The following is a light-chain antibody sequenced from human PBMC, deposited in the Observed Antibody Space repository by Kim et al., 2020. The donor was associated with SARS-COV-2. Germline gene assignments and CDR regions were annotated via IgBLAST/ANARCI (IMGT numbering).Light chain of an antibody. Sequence: QSVLTQPPSVSVAPGQRVTISCTGSSSNIGAGYDVHWYQQLPGTAPKLLIYGNINRPSGVPDRSSGSKSGTSASLAITGLQAEDEADYYCQSYDSSLRFVFGTGTKVTVL. CDR2: GNI. CDR3: QSYDSSLRFV. V-gene: IGLV1-40*01. CDR1: SSNIGAGYD. J-gene: IGLJ1*01.